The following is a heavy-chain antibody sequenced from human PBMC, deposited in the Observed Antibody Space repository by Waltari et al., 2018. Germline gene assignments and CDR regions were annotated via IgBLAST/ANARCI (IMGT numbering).Heavy chain of an antibody. CDR1: GYTLTNDA. D-gene: IGHD5-12*01. CDR3: ATPWPEDSFDI. V-gene: IGHV1-8*03. Sequence: QARLVQPGAEVKKTGASGKVSGKATGYTLTNDALNWVRQASGQGLGWIGWMNPQRGNTGYAQKFQGRVTITRDTSRSTAYMELKSLRSEDTAVYYCATPWPEDSFDIWGQGTVVTVSS. CDR2: MNPQRGNT. J-gene: IGHJ3*02.